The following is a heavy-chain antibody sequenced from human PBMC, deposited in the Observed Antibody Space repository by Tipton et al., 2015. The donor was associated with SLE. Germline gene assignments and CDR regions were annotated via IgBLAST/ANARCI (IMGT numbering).Heavy chain of an antibody. V-gene: IGHV4-4*09. D-gene: IGHD6-13*01. Sequence: TLSLTCTVSGGSISSYYWSWIRQPPGKGLEWIGYIYTSGSTNYNPSLKSRVTIPVDTSKNQFSLKLSSVTAADTAVYYCARGYSSWYTAFDIWGQGTMVTVSS. CDR1: GGSISSYY. CDR2: IYTSGST. CDR3: ARGYSSWYTAFDI. J-gene: IGHJ3*02.